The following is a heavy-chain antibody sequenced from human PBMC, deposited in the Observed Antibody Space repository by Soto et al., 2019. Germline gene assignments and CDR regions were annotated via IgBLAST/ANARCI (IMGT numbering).Heavy chain of an antibody. CDR2: IKQDGSEK. CDR1: GFTFSSYW. Sequence: GGSLRLSCAASGFTFSSYWMSWVRQAPGKGLEWVANIKQDGSEKYYVDSVKGRFTISRDNAKNSLYLQMNSLRAEDTAVYYCAREWGYTAMVPADYWGQGTLVTVSS. D-gene: IGHD5-18*01. V-gene: IGHV3-7*01. J-gene: IGHJ4*02. CDR3: AREWGYTAMVPADY.